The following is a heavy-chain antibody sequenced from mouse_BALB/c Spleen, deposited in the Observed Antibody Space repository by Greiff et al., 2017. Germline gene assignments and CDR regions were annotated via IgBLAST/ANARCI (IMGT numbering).Heavy chain of an antibody. CDR2: IYPGNSDT. V-gene: IGHV1-5*01. Sequence: VQLKQSGTVLARPGASVKMSCKASGYTFTSYWMHWVKQRPGQGLEWIGAIYPGNSDTSYNQKFKGKAKLTAVTSTSTAYMELSSLTNEDSAVYYCTRPTMITAWFAYWGQGTLVTVSA. D-gene: IGHD2-4*01. CDR3: TRPTMITAWFAY. J-gene: IGHJ3*01. CDR1: GYTFTSYW.